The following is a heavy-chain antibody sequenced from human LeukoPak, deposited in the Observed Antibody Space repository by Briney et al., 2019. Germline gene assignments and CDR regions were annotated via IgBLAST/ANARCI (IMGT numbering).Heavy chain of an antibody. CDR2: IYYSGST. V-gene: IGHV4-59*08. CDR1: GGSISSYY. J-gene: IGHJ5*02. CDR3: ARVDGYGDYWFDP. Sequence: SETLSLTCTVSGGSISSYYWSWIRQPPGKGLEWIGYIYYSGSTYYNPSLKSRVTISVDTSKNQFSLKLSSVTAADTAVYYCARVDGYGDYWFDPWGQGTLVTVSS. D-gene: IGHD4-17*01.